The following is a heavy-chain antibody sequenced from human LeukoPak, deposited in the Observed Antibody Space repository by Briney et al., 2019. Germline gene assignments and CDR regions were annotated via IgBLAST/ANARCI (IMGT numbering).Heavy chain of an antibody. CDR1: GFTFSDYY. Sequence: GGSLRLSCAASGFTFSDYYMSWIRQAPGKGLEWVSYISSSGSTIYYADSVKGRFTISRDNAKNSLYLQMNSLRAEDTAMYYCARDRAVVVPAAISDGGWFDPWGRGTLVTVSS. D-gene: IGHD2-2*02. V-gene: IGHV3-11*01. CDR2: ISSSGSTI. J-gene: IGHJ5*02. CDR3: ARDRAVVVPAAISDGGWFDP.